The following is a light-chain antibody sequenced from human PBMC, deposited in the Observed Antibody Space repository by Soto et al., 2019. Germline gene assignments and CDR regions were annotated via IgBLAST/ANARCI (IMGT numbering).Light chain of an antibody. CDR2: LTS. J-gene: IGKJ1*01. CDR1: QALNTR. CDR3: HQRQSWPRT. Sequence: EIVLTQSPATLSAFPGGRVTLSCRASQALNTRLAWYQHKPGQAPRLLIYLTSNRAAGVPSRFSAWGSETDFTLAISDVQPEDFAVYYCHQRQSWPRTFGQGTKV. V-gene: IGKV3-11*01.